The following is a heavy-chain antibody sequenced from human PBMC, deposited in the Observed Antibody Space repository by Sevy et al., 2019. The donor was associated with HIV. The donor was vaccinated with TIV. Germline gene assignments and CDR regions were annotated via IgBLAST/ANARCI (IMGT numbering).Heavy chain of an antibody. CDR1: GYSFTSYW. Sequence: GESLKISCKGSGYSFTSYWIGWVRQMPGKGLEWMGIIYPGYSDTRHSPSFQGQVTISADKSISTAYLQWSSLSASDTAMNYWERLWGYRSSTSCYDAFDIWGQGTLVTVSS. J-gene: IGHJ3*02. CDR3: ERLWGYRSSTSCYDAFDI. CDR2: IYPGYSDT. D-gene: IGHD2-2*01. V-gene: IGHV5-51*01.